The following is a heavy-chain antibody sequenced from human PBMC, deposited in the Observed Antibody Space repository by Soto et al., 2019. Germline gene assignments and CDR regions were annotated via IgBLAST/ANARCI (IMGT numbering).Heavy chain of an antibody. CDR2: ISGSGGAT. CDR1: GFTFSTYA. J-gene: IGHJ4*02. CDR3: AKDSALVATIGTFDY. V-gene: IGHV3-23*01. D-gene: IGHD5-12*01. Sequence: GSLRLSCAASGFTFSTYAMSWVRQTPGKGLEWVSAISGSGGATYYADSVKGRFTISRDNSKNTLYLQMNSLRAEDTAVYYCAKDSALVATIGTFDYWGQGSLVTVSS.